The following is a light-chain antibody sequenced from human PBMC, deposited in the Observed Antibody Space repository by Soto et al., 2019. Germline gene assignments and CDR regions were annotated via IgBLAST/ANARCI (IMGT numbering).Light chain of an antibody. V-gene: IGKV2-28*01. CDR2: FGS. CDR3: MQAQQTPPT. CDR1: QSLLQSNGYNY. J-gene: IGKJ1*01. Sequence: DLVMTQSPLSLPVTPGEPASISCNSSQSLLQSNGYNYLDWYLQKPGQSPQLLIYFGSYRASGVPDRFSGSWSGTDFTLKIRRVEAEDVAIYYCMQAQQTPPTFGQGTKVEIK.